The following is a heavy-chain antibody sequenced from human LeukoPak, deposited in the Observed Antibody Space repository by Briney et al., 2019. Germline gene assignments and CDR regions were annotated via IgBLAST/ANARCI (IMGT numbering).Heavy chain of an antibody. Sequence: GGSLRLSCTASRFTFSTYAMSWVRQAPGKGLEWVSSISGSGDSTYYTGSVKGRFTISRDNSKNALYLQTSSLRAEDTAVYYCAKSQRNYQQVVQRIDYWGQGTLVTVSS. J-gene: IGHJ4*02. CDR2: ISGSGDST. V-gene: IGHV3-23*01. CDR3: AKSQRNYQQVVQRIDY. D-gene: IGHD2-2*01. CDR1: RFTFSTYA.